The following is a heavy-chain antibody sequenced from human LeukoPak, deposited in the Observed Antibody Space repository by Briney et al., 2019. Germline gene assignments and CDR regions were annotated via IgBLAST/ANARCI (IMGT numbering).Heavy chain of an antibody. Sequence: PGRSLRLSCAASGFTFSSYGMHWVRQAPGKGLEWVAVISYDGSNKYYADSVKGRFTISRDNSKNTLYLQMNSLRAEDTAVYYCAKDYSAAAGTPFDYWGQGTLVTVSS. V-gene: IGHV3-30*18. D-gene: IGHD6-13*01. CDR1: GFTFSSYG. CDR2: ISYDGSNK. J-gene: IGHJ4*02. CDR3: AKDYSAAAGTPFDY.